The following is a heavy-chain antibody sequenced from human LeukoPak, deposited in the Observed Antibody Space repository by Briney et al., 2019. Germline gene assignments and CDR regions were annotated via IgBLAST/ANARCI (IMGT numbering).Heavy chain of an antibody. J-gene: IGHJ6*02. CDR1: GYTFTSYY. D-gene: IGHD7-27*01. V-gene: IGHV1-2*02. Sequence: GASVKVSCKASGYTFTSYYMHWVRQAPGQGLEWMGWINPNSGGTNYAQKFQGRVTMTRDTSISTAYMELSRLRSDDTAVYYCARATGVGNYGMDVWGQGTTVTVSS. CDR2: INPNSGGT. CDR3: ARATGVGNYGMDV.